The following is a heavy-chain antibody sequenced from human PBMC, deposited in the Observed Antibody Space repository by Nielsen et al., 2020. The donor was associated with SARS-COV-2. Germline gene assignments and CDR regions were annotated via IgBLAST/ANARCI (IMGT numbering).Heavy chain of an antibody. CDR3: ARIRHSSSSEYYCYYMDV. CDR2: IDWDDDK. V-gene: IGHV2-70*11. CDR1: GFSLSTSGMC. Sequence: SGPTLVKPTQTLTLTCTFSGFSLSTSGMCVSWIRQPPGKDLEWLARIDWDDDKYYSTPLKTRLTISKDTSKNQVVLTMTNMDPVDTATYYCARIRHSSSSEYYCYYMDVWGKGTTVTVSS. J-gene: IGHJ6*03. D-gene: IGHD6-6*01.